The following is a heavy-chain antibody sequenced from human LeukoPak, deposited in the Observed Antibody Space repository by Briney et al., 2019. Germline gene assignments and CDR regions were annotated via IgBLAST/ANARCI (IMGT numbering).Heavy chain of an antibody. V-gene: IGHV4-59*01. CDR3: ARRGVAVAGYAFDI. Sequence: SETLSLTHTVSGGSISRDYWSWVRQPPGKGLEWIGYIYYSGSTNYNPSLKSRVTISVDTSKNQFSLKLSSVTAADTAVYYCARRGVAVAGYAFDILGQGTMVTVSS. CDR1: GGSISRDY. D-gene: IGHD6-19*01. J-gene: IGHJ3*02. CDR2: IYYSGST.